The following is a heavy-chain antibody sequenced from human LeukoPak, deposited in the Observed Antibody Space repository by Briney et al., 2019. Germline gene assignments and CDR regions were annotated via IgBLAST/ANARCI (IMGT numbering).Heavy chain of an antibody. CDR1: GFTVSSNY. CDR3: VSFYETY. J-gene: IGHJ4*02. Sequence: PGGSLRLSCAASGFTVSSNYMSWVRQAPGKGLEWVSVIYSCGSTYYADSVKGRFAISKDNAKNTVYLQMSNLRVEDTAVYYCVSFYETYWGRGTLVTVSS. V-gene: IGHV3-66*03. D-gene: IGHD2/OR15-2a*01. CDR2: IYSCGST.